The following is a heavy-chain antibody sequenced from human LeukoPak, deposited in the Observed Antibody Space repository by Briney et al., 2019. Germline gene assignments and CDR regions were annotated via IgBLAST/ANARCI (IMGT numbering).Heavy chain of an antibody. V-gene: IGHV4-39*07. D-gene: IGHD3-3*01. CDR2: LSYSGKT. J-gene: IGHJ4*02. Sequence: SDTLSLTCTISGGSISSSTYYWGWIRQPPGKGLEWIGTLSYSGKTYYNPSLKSRVTISIDTSKNQFSLKLSSVTAADTAVYYCARVLDNYDFWSGYSAGRFDYWGQGTLVTVSS. CDR3: ARVLDNYDFWSGYSAGRFDY. CDR1: GGSISSSTYY.